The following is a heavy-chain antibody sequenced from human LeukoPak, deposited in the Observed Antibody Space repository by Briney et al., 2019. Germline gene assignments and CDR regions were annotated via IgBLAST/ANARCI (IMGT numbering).Heavy chain of an antibody. CDR1: GDSVSSNSAA. V-gene: IGHV6-1*01. D-gene: IGHD5-18*01. J-gene: IGHJ6*03. Sequence: SQTLSLTCAISGDSVSSNSAAWNWIRQSPSRGLEWLGRTYYRSKWYNDYAVSVKSRITINPDTSKNQFSLQLNSVTPEDTAVYYCARDTAMAADYYYYYYMDVWGKGTTVTVSS. CDR3: ARDTAMAADYYYYYYMDV. CDR2: TYYRSKWYN.